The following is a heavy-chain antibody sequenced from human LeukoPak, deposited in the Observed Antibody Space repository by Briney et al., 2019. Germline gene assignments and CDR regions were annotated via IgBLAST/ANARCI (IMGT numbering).Heavy chain of an antibody. CDR1: GFNFDSYW. CDR2: IKQGGSEK. D-gene: IGHD6-19*01. Sequence: GGSLRLSCVASGFNFDSYWMSWVRQAPGKGLEWVANIKQGGSEKYYVDSVKGRFTISRDNAKNSLYLQMNSLRAEDTAVYYCARDPGVAGTWFDPWGQGTLVTVSS. CDR3: ARDPGVAGTWFDP. V-gene: IGHV3-7*01. J-gene: IGHJ5*02.